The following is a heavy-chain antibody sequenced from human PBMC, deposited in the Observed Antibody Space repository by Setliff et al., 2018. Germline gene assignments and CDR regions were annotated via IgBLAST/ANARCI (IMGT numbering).Heavy chain of an antibody. CDR3: ARHPSSGSYYGGSIFYFDD. D-gene: IGHD1-26*01. V-gene: IGHV4-39*01. Sequence: SETLSLTCTVSGDSISSTSYQWGWVRQPPGKGLEWIGSIYYTGTAYYNPSLKSRVTISVDTSKNQFSLKLSFVTAADTAVYYCARHPSSGSYYGGSIFYFDDWGPGILVTSPQ. CDR2: IYYTGTA. J-gene: IGHJ4*02. CDR1: GDSISSTSYQ.